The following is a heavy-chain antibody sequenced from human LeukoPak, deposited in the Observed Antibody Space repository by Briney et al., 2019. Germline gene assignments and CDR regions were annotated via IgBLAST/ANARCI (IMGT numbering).Heavy chain of an antibody. CDR1: GGSISSSNW. CDR3: ARQSGDQSSAWYFDA. CDR2: IHYSGKV. D-gene: IGHD6-19*01. Sequence: PSETLSLTCAVSGGSISSSNWWSWVRQPPGKGLEWIGSIHYSGKVYYNPSPKSRVTTSVDTSTDQFSLRLSSATAADTAIYYCARQSGDQSSAWYFDAWGQGTLVTVSS. J-gene: IGHJ4*02. V-gene: IGHV4-39*01.